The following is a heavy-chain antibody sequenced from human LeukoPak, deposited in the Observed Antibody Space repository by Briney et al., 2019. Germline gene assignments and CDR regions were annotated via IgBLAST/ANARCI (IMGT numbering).Heavy chain of an antibody. J-gene: IGHJ4*02. D-gene: IGHD3-10*01. CDR3: TTDLGITMIRGVIVY. CDR1: GFGFTNAW. Sequence: GGSLRLSCAASGFGFTNAWMSWVRQAPGKGLEWVGRFKSKGDGETTDYAAPVKGRFTMSRDDAKATLYLQINSLITEDTAVYYCTTDLGITMIRGVIVYWGQGTLVTVSS. V-gene: IGHV3-15*01. CDR2: FKSKGDGETT.